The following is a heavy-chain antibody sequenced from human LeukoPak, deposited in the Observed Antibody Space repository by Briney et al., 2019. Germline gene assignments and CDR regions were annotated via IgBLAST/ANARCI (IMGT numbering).Heavy chain of an antibody. CDR2: ISSSSSYI. CDR1: GFTFSSYS. CDR3: ARDESEDYNWFDP. Sequence: GGSLRLSCAASGFTFSSYSMNWVRQAPGKGLEWVSSISSSSSYIYYADSVKGRFTISRDNAKNSLYLQMNSLRAEDTAVYYCARDESEDYNWFDPWGQGTLVTVSS. D-gene: IGHD2-15*01. V-gene: IGHV3-21*01. J-gene: IGHJ5*02.